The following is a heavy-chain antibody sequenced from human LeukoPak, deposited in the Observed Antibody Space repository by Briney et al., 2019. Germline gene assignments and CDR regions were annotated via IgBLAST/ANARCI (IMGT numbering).Heavy chain of an antibody. Sequence: GGSLRLSCAASGFIFNNYAMGWVRQAPGKGLEWVAFIRYDGSNKYYADSVKGRFTISRDNSKNTLYLQMNSLRAEDTAVYYCAKDQCSSTSCISPDYWGQGTLVTVSS. CDR2: IRYDGSNK. CDR1: GFIFNNYA. CDR3: AKDQCSSTSCISPDY. D-gene: IGHD2-2*01. V-gene: IGHV3-30*02. J-gene: IGHJ4*02.